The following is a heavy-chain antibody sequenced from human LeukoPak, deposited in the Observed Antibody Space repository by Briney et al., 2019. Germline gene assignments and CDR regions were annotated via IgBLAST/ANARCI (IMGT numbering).Heavy chain of an antibody. CDR2: IYYSGST. CDR1: GGSSSSYY. CDR3: ARQGSVGLADAFDV. D-gene: IGHD3/OR15-3a*01. J-gene: IGHJ3*01. Sequence: PSETLSLTCTVSGGSSSSYYWSWIRQPPGKGLEWIGYIYYSGSTIYNPSLKSRVAMSVDTSKDQFSLKLTSVTAADTALYYCARQGSVGLADAFDVWGQGTMVTVSS. V-gene: IGHV4-59*08.